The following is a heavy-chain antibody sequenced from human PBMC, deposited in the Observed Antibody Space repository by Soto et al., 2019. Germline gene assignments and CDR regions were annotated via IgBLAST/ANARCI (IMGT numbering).Heavy chain of an antibody. CDR2: IYHSGYT. V-gene: IGHV4-30-2*01. D-gene: IGHD1-7*01. Sequence: PSETLSLTCAVSGGSISSGGYAWNWIRQPPGKGLEWIGYIYHSGYTSYNPSLKNRVTTSVDKSKNQFSLTLSFVTAADTAVYYCARDSLTGNYFDPWGQGTLVTVSS. CDR1: GGSISSGGYA. J-gene: IGHJ5*02. CDR3: ARDSLTGNYFDP.